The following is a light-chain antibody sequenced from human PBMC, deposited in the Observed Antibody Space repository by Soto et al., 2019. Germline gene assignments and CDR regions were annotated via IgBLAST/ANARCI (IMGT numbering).Light chain of an antibody. CDR3: QSYDSSLSGVV. J-gene: IGLJ2*01. Sequence: SVLTQPPSVSGAPGQRVTISCTGSSSNIGAGYDVHWYQQIPGTAPKPLIYGNSNRPSGVPDRFSGFKSGTSASLAITGLQAEDEADYYCQSYDSSLSGVVFGGGTKVTVL. V-gene: IGLV1-40*01. CDR1: SSNIGAGYD. CDR2: GNS.